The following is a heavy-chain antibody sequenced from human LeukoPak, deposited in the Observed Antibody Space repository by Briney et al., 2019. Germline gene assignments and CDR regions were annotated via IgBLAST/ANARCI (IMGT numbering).Heavy chain of an antibody. J-gene: IGHJ6*03. D-gene: IGHD2-15*01. CDR1: GFTFDDYG. CDR2: INWNGGST. Sequence: TGGSLRLSCAASGFTFDDYGMSWVRQAPGKGLEWVSGINWNGGSTGYADSVKGRFTISRDNAKNSLYLQMNSLRAEDTALYYCAREINYSYYYYYYMDVWGKGTTVTVSS. V-gene: IGHV3-20*04. CDR3: AREINYSYYYYYYMDV.